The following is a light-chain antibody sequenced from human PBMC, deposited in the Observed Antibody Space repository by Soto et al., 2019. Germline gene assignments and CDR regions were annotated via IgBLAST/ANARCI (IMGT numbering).Light chain of an antibody. J-gene: IGLJ2*01. CDR3: SAYRSGSTVV. V-gene: IGLV2-14*01. CDR1: ISDVGGYNY. CDR2: EVT. Sequence: QSALTQPDSVSGSPGQSITISCTGTISDVGGYNYVSWYQQFSGKAPTLIIYEVTNRPSGISNRFSGSKSGETASLTISGLRAEDEADYYGSAYRSGSTVVFGGGTQLTVL.